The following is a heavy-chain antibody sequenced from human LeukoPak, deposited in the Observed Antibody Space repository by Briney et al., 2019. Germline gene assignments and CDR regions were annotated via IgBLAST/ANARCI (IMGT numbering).Heavy chain of an antibody. CDR2: TYYTGST. V-gene: IGHV4-59*08. CDR3: AIRSGRNYYGVDV. CDR1: GGSVSGYY. J-gene: IGHJ6*02. D-gene: IGHD1-26*01. Sequence: SETLSLTCTVSGGSVSGYYWNCVRQPPGKGLEWVGYTYYTGSTSYNPSLEGRVTISVATSTTQFSLTLSSVTAADTAVYYYAIRSGRNYYGVDVWGQGTTVTVSS.